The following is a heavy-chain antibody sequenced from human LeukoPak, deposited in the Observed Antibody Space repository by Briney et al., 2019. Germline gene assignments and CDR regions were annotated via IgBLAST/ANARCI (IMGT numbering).Heavy chain of an antibody. D-gene: IGHD6-13*01. CDR3: ARGGAAAPATA. CDR1: GFTFSSYA. Sequence: GGSLRLSCAASGFTFSSYAMHWVRQAPGKGLEWVAVISHDGSNKYYADSVKGRFTISRDNSKNTLYLQMNSLRAEDTAVYYCARGGAAAPATAWGQGTLVTVSS. J-gene: IGHJ5*02. V-gene: IGHV3-30*04. CDR2: ISHDGSNK.